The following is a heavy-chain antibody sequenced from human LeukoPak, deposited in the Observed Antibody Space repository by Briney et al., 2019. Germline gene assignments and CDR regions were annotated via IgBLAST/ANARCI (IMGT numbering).Heavy chain of an antibody. CDR3: VRGGGFGVYPDF. Sequence: GGSLRLSCAASGFTFSSYGTSWVRQAPGKGLEWVSVISGRGDITYYADSVKGRFTISRDNSKNTLYLQLSSLRPDDTAVYYCVRGGGFGVYPDFWGQGTLVTVSS. CDR2: ISGRGDIT. CDR1: GFTFSSYG. V-gene: IGHV3-23*01. J-gene: IGHJ4*02. D-gene: IGHD5/OR15-5a*01.